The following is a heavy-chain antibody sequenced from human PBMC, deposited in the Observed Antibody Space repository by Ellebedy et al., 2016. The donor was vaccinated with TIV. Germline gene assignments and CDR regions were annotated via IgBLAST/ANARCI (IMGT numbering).Heavy chain of an antibody. V-gene: IGHV1-2*02. CDR3: ARGPNSGSFDY. Sequence: ASVKVSCKASGYTFTSYYMHWVRQAPGQGLEWMGWINPNSGGTNYAQKFQGRVTMTRDTSISTTYMELSGLRSDDTAVYYCARGPNSGSFDYWGQGTLVTVSS. CDR1: GYTFTSYY. J-gene: IGHJ4*02. D-gene: IGHD6-19*01. CDR2: INPNSGGT.